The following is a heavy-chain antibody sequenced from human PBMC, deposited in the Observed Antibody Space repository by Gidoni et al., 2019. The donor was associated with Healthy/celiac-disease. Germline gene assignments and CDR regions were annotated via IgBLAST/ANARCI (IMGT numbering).Heavy chain of an antibody. Sequence: EVQLVESGGGLVKPGGSLRLSCAASGFTFSSYSMNWVRQAPGKGLEWVSSISSSSSYIYYADSGKGRFTISRDNAKNSLDLQMNSLRAEDTAVYYCARGRVHHDAFDIWGQGTMVTVSS. D-gene: IGHD3-10*01. V-gene: IGHV3-21*01. CDR3: ARGRVHHDAFDI. CDR1: GFTFSSYS. J-gene: IGHJ3*02. CDR2: ISSSSSYI.